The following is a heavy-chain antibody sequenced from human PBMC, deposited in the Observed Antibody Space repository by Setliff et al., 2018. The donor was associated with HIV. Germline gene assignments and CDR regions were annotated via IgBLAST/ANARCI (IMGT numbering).Heavy chain of an antibody. V-gene: IGHV1-24*01. CDR2: LDPEDGKT. J-gene: IGHJ4*01. Sequence: ASVKVSCKVSGYTLTEVSMHWVRQAPGEGLEWMGGLDPEDGKTIYAQKFQGRVSMTEDTSTDTASMELRGLIFDDTAVYYCAIVRRIITFGGLVGLVQSLYYFHCWGHGTPVTVSS. CDR1: GYTLTEVS. D-gene: IGHD3-16*02. CDR3: AIVRRIITFGGLVGLVQSLYYFHC.